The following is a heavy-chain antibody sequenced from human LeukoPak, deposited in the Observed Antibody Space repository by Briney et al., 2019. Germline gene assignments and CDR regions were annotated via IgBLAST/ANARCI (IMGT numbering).Heavy chain of an antibody. V-gene: IGHV3-23*01. CDR2: ISGSGGST. CDR1: GFTFSSYA. J-gene: IGHJ4*02. Sequence: GGSLRLSCAASGFTFSSYAMGWVRQAPGKGLEWVSAISGSGGSTYYADSVKGRFTISRDNSKNTLYLQMNSLRAEDTAVYYCAKGRSSGWYYFDYWGQGTLVTVSS. D-gene: IGHD6-19*01. CDR3: AKGRSSGWYYFDY.